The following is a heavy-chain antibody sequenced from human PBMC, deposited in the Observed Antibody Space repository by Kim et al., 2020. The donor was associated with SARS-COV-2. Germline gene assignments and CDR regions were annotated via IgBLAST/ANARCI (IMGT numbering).Heavy chain of an antibody. J-gene: IGHJ4*02. CDR2: IYYSGST. CDR3: ARTGRSYSLDY. CDR1: GGSISSYY. Sequence: SETLSLTCTVSGGSISSYYWSWIRQPPGKGLEWIGYIYYSGSTNYNPSLKSRVTISVDTSKNQFSLKLSSVTAADTAMYYCARTGRSYSLDYWGQGTLVTVSS. D-gene: IGHD1-26*01. V-gene: IGHV4-59*13.